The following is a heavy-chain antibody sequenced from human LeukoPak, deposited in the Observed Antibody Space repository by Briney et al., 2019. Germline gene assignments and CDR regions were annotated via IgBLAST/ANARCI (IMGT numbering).Heavy chain of an antibody. CDR2: LSSGSNII. J-gene: IGHJ1*01. Sequence: PGGSLRLSCAASGFTFSDYWMHWVRQAPGKGLEWLSYLSSGSNIIYYADSVRGRFTISRDNAQNSLYLQMNSLRVEDTAMYYCASPIVVVPAASFQHWGQGTLVTVSS. D-gene: IGHD2-2*01. CDR3: ASPIVVVPAASFQH. CDR1: GFTFSDYW. V-gene: IGHV3-48*01.